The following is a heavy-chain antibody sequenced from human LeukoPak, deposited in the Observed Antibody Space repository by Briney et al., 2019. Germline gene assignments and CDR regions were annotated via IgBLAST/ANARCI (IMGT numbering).Heavy chain of an antibody. J-gene: IGHJ4*02. CDR3: AKVWPQLDQIYY. CDR2: ISTSGGNT. CDR1: GFTFSIYA. V-gene: IGHV3-23*01. D-gene: IGHD6-13*01. Sequence: GGSLRLSCAASGFTFSIYAMSWVRQAPGKGLEWVSTISTSGGNTYYADSVKGRFTISRDNSKNTLHLQMNSLRAEDTAVYYCAKVWPQLDQIYYWGQGTLVTASS.